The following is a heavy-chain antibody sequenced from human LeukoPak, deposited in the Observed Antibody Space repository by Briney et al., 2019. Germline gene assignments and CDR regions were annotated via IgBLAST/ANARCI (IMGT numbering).Heavy chain of an antibody. J-gene: IGHJ4*02. CDR2: IYYSGST. D-gene: IGHD2-21*02. CDR3: ARDGGYCGGDCYFY. CDR1: GSSISNYY. V-gene: IGHV4-59*01. Sequence: PSETLSLTCTVSGSSISNYYWSWIRQPPGKGLEWFGYIYYSGSTNYNPSLKSRVTISVDTSKNQFSLRLSSVTAADTAVYYCARDGGYCGGDCYFYWGQGTLVTVSS.